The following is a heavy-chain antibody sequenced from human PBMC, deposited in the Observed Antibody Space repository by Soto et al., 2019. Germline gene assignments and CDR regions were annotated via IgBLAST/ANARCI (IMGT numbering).Heavy chain of an antibody. V-gene: IGHV3-49*05. CDR3: ARVRAVEVDAFDI. CDR2: TRSKSDGGTT. CDR1: GFTFGDYP. D-gene: IGHD6-19*01. J-gene: IGHJ3*02. Sequence: EVQLVESGGGLVKPRGSLRLSCTTSGFTFGDYPMSWFRQDPGKWLEWVNCTRSKSDGGTTEYDASGKSRFTIARDVSKSIAYLQMTSRKTEVTAMYCCARVRAVEVDAFDIWGQGTMVTVSP.